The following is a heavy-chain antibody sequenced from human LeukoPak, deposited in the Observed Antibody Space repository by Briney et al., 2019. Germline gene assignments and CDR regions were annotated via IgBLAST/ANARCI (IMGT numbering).Heavy chain of an antibody. CDR3: AEYYYYDSSGYQQYYLDD. D-gene: IGHD3-22*01. Sequence: GGSLRLSCAASGFTFSTFDMHWVRQAPGKGLEWVAVVSYDGNNKYYADSVKGRFTISRDNSKNTLYLQMNSLRAEDTAVYYCAEYYYYDSSGYQQYYLDDGGQGTLVTVSS. CDR1: GFTFSTFD. CDR2: VSYDGNNK. V-gene: IGHV3-30*18. J-gene: IGHJ4*02.